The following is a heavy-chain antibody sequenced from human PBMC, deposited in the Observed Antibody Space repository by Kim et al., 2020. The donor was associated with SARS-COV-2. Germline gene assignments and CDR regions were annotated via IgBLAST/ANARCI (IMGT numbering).Heavy chain of an antibody. CDR1: GFTFSSYS. CDR3: ARDQTTVTKGSFDI. D-gene: IGHD4-17*01. J-gene: IGHJ3*02. CDR2: ISSSSSTI. V-gene: IGHV3-48*02. Sequence: GGSLRLSCAASGFTFSSYSMNWVRQAPGKGLEWVSYISSSSSTIYYADSVKGRFTISRDNAKNSLYLQMNSLRDEETAVYYCARDQTTVTKGSFDIWGQGTMVTVSS.